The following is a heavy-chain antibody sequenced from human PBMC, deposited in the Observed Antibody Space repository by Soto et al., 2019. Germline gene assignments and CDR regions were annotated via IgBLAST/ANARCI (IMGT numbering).Heavy chain of an antibody. D-gene: IGHD2-2*01. CDR2: ISSSGSTI. V-gene: IGHV3-48*03. CDR3: ARDRPGYCSRTRCYDPAAGTDIGNNWFHX. Sequence: HPGGSLRLSCAASGFTFSSCEMNWVRQAPGKGLEWVSYISSSGSTISYADSVKVRFTISRDNAKNSMYLQMNSLRAEDTAVYYCARDRPGYCSRTRCYDPAAGTDIGNNWFHXWGQGTLVTVSX. J-gene: IGHJ5*02. CDR1: GFTFSSCE.